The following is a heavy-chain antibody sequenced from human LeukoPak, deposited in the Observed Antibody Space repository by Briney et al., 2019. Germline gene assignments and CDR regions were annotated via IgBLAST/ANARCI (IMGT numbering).Heavy chain of an antibody. CDR2: IRYDGSNE. CDR1: GFTFSNYG. CDR3: AKAQHYYDSSGYSLRSAFDY. D-gene: IGHD3-22*01. V-gene: IGHV3-30*02. J-gene: IGHJ4*02. Sequence: GGSPRLSCAASGFTFSNYGMHWVRQAPGKGLEWVAFIRYDGSNEYYADSVKGRFTISRDISKNTLYLQINSLRAEDTALYYCAKAQHYYDSSGYSLRSAFDYWGQGTLVTVSS.